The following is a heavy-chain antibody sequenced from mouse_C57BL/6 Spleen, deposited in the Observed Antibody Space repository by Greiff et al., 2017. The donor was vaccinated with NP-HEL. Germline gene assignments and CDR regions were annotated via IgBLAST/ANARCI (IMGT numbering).Heavy chain of an antibody. Sequence: EVKLMESGGGLVKPGGSLKLSCAASGFTFSSYAMSWVRQTPEKRLEWVATISDGGSYTYYPDNVKGRFTISRDNAKNNLYLQMSHLKSEDTAMYYCASDGYYEGFAYWGQGTLVTVSA. CDR1: GFTFSSYA. D-gene: IGHD2-3*01. J-gene: IGHJ3*01. V-gene: IGHV5-4*03. CDR2: ISDGGSYT. CDR3: ASDGYYEGFAY.